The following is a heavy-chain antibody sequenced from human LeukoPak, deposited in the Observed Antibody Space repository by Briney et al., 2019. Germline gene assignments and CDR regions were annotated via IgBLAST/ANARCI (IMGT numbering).Heavy chain of an antibody. CDR2: IIHSGRT. Sequence: SETLSLTCAVYGGSFSGYYWTWIRQSPGKGLEWIGEIIHSGRTNYNPSLKSRVTISIDTSKNQFSLKLSSVTAADTAVYFCARHARKRLTSNWDFWGQGTLVTVSS. CDR3: ARHARKRLTSNWDF. D-gene: IGHD2-2*01. CDR1: GGSFSGYY. V-gene: IGHV4-34*12. J-gene: IGHJ4*02.